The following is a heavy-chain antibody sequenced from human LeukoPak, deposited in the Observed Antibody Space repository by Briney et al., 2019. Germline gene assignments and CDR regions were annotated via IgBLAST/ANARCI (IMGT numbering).Heavy chain of an antibody. D-gene: IGHD6-19*01. J-gene: IGHJ3*02. V-gene: IGHV1-2*02. CDR1: GYTFTGYY. CDR2: INPNSGGT. CDR3: ARGGSSGWYQAFDI. Sequence: ASVKVSCKASGYTFTGYYMHWVRQAPGQGLEWMGWINPNSGGTNYAQKFRGRVTMTRDTSISTAYMELSRLRSDDTAVYYCARGGSSGWYQAFDIWGQGTMVTVSS.